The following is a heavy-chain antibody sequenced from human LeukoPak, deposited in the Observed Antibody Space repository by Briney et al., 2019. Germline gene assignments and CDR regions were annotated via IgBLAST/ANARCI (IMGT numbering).Heavy chain of an antibody. CDR2: INYSGTT. J-gene: IGHJ4*02. V-gene: IGHV4-39*01. D-gene: IGHD6-13*01. CDR3: ARLVSAVDTATNYFDY. Sequence: SETLSLTCTVSGGSISSSSYFWVWIRQPPGTGLEWMGSINYSGTTYYKSSLKSRVTMSVDTSKNQFSLKLTSVSAADTAAFYCARLVSAVDTATNYFDYWGQGTLVTVSS. CDR1: GGSISSSSYF.